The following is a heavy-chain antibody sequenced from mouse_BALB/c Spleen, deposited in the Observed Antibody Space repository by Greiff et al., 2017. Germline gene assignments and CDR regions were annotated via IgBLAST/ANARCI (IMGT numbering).Heavy chain of an antibody. CDR3: ARSANGDWYFDV. CDR2: ISSGSSTI. D-gene: IGHD4-1*01. CDR1: GFTFSSFG. Sequence: EVQGVESGGGLVQPGGSRKLSCAASGFTFSSFGMHWVRQAPEKGLEWVAYISSGSSTIYYADTVKGRFTISRDNPKNTLFLQMTSLRSEDTAMYYCARSANGDWYFDVWGAGTTVTVSS. J-gene: IGHJ1*01. V-gene: IGHV5-17*02.